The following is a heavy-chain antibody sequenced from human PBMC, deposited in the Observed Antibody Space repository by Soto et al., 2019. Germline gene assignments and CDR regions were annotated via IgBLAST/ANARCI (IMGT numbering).Heavy chain of an antibody. V-gene: IGHV1-69*13. D-gene: IGHD3-9*01. CDR1: GGTFSSYA. CDR2: IIPIFGTA. Sequence: ASVKVSCKASGGTFSSYAISWVRQAPGQGLEWMGGIIPIFGTANYAQKFQGRVTITADESTSTAYMELSSLRSEDTAVYYCARDLGDIPDYYYYYMDVWGKGTTVTVSS. CDR3: ARDLGDIPDYYYYYMDV. J-gene: IGHJ6*03.